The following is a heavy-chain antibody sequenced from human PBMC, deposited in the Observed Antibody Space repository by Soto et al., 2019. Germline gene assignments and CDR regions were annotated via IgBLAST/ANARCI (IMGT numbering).Heavy chain of an antibody. CDR1: GYSFTNYC. V-gene: IGHV1-46*04. Sequence: QVQLVQSGADVKKPGTSVKVSCKAAGYSFTNYCMYWVRQAPGQGLEWMGMINPRSGSTRYAQKLQDRVTLTRDTSTNTVYMELSTLISDDTAVYYCARDGGLLTASWHYDLWGPGTLVTVSS. CDR2: INPRSGST. D-gene: IGHD2-15*01. CDR3: ARDGGLLTASWHYDL. J-gene: IGHJ2*01.